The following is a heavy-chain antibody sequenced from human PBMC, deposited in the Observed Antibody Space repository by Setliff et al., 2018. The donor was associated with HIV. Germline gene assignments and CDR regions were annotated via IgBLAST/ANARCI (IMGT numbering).Heavy chain of an antibody. Sequence: ASVKVSCKASGYTFTSYSMHWVRQAPGQRLEWMGWLRTGTGDTSYSVKFQGRLTITRDTSKNQFSLKVNSVTAADTAVYYCARLEDQLGPGWFAPWGQGTLVTVSS. D-gene: IGHD1-1*01. CDR1: GYTFTSYS. J-gene: IGHJ5*02. CDR2: LRTGTGDT. V-gene: IGHV1-3*04. CDR3: ARLEDQLGPGWFAP.